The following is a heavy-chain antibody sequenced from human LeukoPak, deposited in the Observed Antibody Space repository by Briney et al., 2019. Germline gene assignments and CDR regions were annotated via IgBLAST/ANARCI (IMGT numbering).Heavy chain of an antibody. CDR1: GGSISSYY. J-gene: IGHJ4*02. Sequence: SETLSLTCTVSGGSISSYYWSWIRQPPGKGLEWIGYIYYSGSTYYNPSLKSRVTISVDTSKNQFSLKLSSVTAADTAVYYCARLTIVGATRWGQGTLVTVSS. CDR3: ARLTIVGATR. V-gene: IGHV4-59*04. D-gene: IGHD1-26*01. CDR2: IYYSGST.